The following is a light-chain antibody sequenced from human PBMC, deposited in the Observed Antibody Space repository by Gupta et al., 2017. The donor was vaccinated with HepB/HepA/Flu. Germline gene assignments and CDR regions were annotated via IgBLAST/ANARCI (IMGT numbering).Light chain of an antibody. Sequence: EIVLTQSPGTLSLSPGERATLSCRASQSVSSTYLAWYQRKPGQAPRLLIYGTSTRATGVADRFSGSGSGTDFTLTISRLDPEDFAVYYCQQYDSLPPTFGHGTKVEIE. V-gene: IGKV3-20*01. J-gene: IGKJ3*01. CDR1: QSVSSTY. CDR3: QQYDSLPPT. CDR2: GTS.